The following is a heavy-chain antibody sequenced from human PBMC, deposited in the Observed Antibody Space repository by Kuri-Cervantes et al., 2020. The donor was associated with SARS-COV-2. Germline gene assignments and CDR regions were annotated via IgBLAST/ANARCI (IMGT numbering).Heavy chain of an antibody. D-gene: IGHD5-18*01. CDR1: GFIFSDYA. CDR2: ISFDGRNT. J-gene: IGHJ6*03. Sequence: GESLKISCEASGFIFSDYAMDWVRQAPGKGLEWVAIISFDGRNTKFADSVKGRFSISRDNSKNVVYLQMNSLRIEDTAEYFCARDGYSYGVYYYYYLDVWGKGTTVTVSS. V-gene: IGHV3-30*14. CDR3: ARDGYSYGVYYYYYLDV.